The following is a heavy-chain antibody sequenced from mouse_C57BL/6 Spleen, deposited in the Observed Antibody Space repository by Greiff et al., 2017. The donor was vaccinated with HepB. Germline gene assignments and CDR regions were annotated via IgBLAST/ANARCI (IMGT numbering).Heavy chain of an antibody. CDR3: ARLYYGNYGYFDY. V-gene: IGHV7-3*01. Sequence: DVKLVESGGGLVQPGGSLSLSCAASGFTFTDYYMSWVRQPPGKALEWLGFIRNKANGYTTEYSASVKGRFTISRDNSQSILYLQMNALRAEDSATYYCARLYYGNYGYFDYWGQGTTLTVSS. J-gene: IGHJ2*01. D-gene: IGHD2-1*01. CDR2: IRNKANGYTT. CDR1: GFTFTDYY.